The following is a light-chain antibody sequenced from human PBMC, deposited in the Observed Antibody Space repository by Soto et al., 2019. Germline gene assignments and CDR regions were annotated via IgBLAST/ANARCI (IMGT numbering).Light chain of an antibody. J-gene: IGKJ4*01. Sequence: EIVLTQSPGTLSLSPGERATLSCRASQSVSSNNLAWYQQKPGQAPRLLIHGASSRATGIPDRFSGSGSGTDFTLTISRLEPEDFAVYYCQQFGSSLLTFGGGTKV. V-gene: IGKV3-20*01. CDR3: QQFGSSLLT. CDR1: QSVSSNN. CDR2: GAS.